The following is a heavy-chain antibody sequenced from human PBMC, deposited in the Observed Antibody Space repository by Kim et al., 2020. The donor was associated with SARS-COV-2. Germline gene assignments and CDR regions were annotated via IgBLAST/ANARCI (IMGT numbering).Heavy chain of an antibody. J-gene: IGHJ4*02. D-gene: IGHD6-19*01. CDR2: ISSSSSYI. Sequence: GGSLRLSCAASGFTFSGYSMNWVRQAPGKGLEWVSSISSSSSYIYYADSVKGRFTISRDNAKNSLYLQMNSLRAEDTAVYYCARDRGGSGWLDQYYFDYWGQGTLVTVSS. V-gene: IGHV3-21*01. CDR1: GFTFSGYS. CDR3: ARDRGGSGWLDQYYFDY.